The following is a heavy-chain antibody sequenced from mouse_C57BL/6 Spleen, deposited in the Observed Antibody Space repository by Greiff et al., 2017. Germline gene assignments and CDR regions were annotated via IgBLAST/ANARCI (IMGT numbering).Heavy chain of an antibody. CDR1: GYAFSSSW. CDR3: ARKDYDYVLFDY. Sequence: QVQLQQSGPELVKPGASVKISCKASGYAFSSSWMNWVKQRPGQGLEWIGRIYPGDGDTNYNGKFKGKATLTADKSSSTAYMQLSSLTSEDSAVYFCARKDYDYVLFDYWGQGTTLTVSS. V-gene: IGHV1-82*01. CDR2: IYPGDGDT. D-gene: IGHD2-4*01. J-gene: IGHJ2*01.